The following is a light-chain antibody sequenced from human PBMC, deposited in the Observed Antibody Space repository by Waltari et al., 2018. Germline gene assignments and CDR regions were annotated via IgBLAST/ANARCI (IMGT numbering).Light chain of an antibody. CDR2: VNSDGSH. V-gene: IGLV4-69*01. CDR3: QTGGHGTWV. CDR1: SGHSSNV. Sequence: QLVLTQSPSASASLGASVKLTCTLSSGHSSNVIAWHQQQSEKGPRYLMKVNSDGSHSKGDDIPYRFSGSSSGAERYLTISSVQSEDEADYYCQTGGHGTWVFGGGTKLTVL. J-gene: IGLJ3*02.